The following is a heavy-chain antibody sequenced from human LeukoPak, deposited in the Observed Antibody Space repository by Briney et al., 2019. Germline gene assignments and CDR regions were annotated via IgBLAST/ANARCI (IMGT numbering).Heavy chain of an antibody. J-gene: IGHJ6*04. CDR3: AKGRGPTPLGDAGADV. D-gene: IGHD1-26*01. CDR1: GFKFNDYG. CDR2: VWFDNSNE. Sequence: GGSLRLSCTASGFKFNDYGMYWVRLPPQKGPEWVALVWFDNSNEHYADSVKGRFFISRNNDENTLFLHMNSLTVEDTAVHYCAKGRGPTPLGDAGADVWGKGTAVTVPA. V-gene: IGHV3-33*06.